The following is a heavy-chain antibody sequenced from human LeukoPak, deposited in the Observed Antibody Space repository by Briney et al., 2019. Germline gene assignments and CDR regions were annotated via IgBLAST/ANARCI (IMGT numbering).Heavy chain of an antibody. CDR3: ATLSDEGY. Sequence: ASVKVSCKASGYAFTRHYMHWVRQAPGQGPEWMGLINPSGSSTIYAQKFQGRVTMTRDMSTSTDYMELSSLRSEDTAVYYCATLSDEGYWGQGTLVTVSS. J-gene: IGHJ4*02. CDR2: INPSGSST. V-gene: IGHV1-46*01. CDR1: GYAFTRHY.